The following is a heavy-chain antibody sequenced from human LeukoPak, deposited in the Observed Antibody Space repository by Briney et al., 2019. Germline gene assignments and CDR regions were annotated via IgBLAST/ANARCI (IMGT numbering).Heavy chain of an antibody. CDR1: GGSISSYY. V-gene: IGHV4-59*08. D-gene: IGHD4-17*01. Sequence: SETLSLTCTVSGGSISSYYWSWIRQRPGKGLEWIGYIYYSGSTNYNPSLKSRVTISVDTSKNQFSLKLSSVTAADTAVYYCARLGGMTTEAYGMDVWGQGTTVAVSS. J-gene: IGHJ6*02. CDR2: IYYSGST. CDR3: ARLGGMTTEAYGMDV.